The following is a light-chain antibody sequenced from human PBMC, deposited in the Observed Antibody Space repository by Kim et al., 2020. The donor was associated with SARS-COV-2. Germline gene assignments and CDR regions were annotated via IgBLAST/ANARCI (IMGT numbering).Light chain of an antibody. CDR2: SAS. J-gene: IGKJ2*01. CDR3: QQSYTLT. V-gene: IGKV1-39*01. CDR1: QSTGTY. Sequence: GDRVNFTCPASQSTGTYSNWYQQKPGKAPKLLIYSASTLQRGVPSRFSGSGTGTHFALTISSVQPDDFATYYCQQSYTLTFGQRTKLEI.